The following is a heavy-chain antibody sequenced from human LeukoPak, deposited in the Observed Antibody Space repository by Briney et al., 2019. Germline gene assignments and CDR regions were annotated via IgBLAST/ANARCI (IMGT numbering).Heavy chain of an antibody. V-gene: IGHV4-61*01. CDR3: ARVVATTGIDY. CDR1: GGSVSSGSYY. D-gene: IGHD5-12*01. Sequence: PSGTLSLTCTVSGGSVSSGSYYGSWIRRPPGKGLGWIGYIYYSGSTNYNPSLKSRFTISVDTSRNQFSLNLSSVTAADTAVYYCARVVATTGIDYWGQGTLVTVSS. J-gene: IGHJ4*02. CDR2: IYYSGST.